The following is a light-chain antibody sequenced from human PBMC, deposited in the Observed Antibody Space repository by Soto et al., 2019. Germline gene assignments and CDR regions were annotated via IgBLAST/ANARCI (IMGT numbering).Light chain of an antibody. CDR3: SSYTSISTRGDVV. CDR1: SSDVGGYNY. V-gene: IGLV2-14*01. J-gene: IGLJ2*01. Sequence: QSALTQPASVSGSPGQSITISCTGTSSDVGGYNYVSWYQQHPGKAPKLMIYDVSDRLSGVSNRFSGSKSGNTASLTISGLQAEDEADYYCSSYTSISTRGDVVFGGGTKLTVL. CDR2: DVS.